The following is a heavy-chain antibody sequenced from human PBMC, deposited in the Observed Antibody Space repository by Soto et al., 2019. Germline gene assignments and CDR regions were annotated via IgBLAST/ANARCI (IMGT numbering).Heavy chain of an antibody. J-gene: IGHJ4*02. Sequence: KTSETLSLTCTVSGGSISSGGYYWSWIRQHPGKGLEWIGNIHYSGSTYYNPSLKSRVSISVDTSLSQFSLKLNSVTAADTAVYYCARCDILTGYYPHSFEYWGQGTLVTVSS. V-gene: IGHV4-31*03. CDR2: IHYSGST. CDR1: GGSISSGGYY. D-gene: IGHD3-9*01. CDR3: ARCDILTGYYPHSFEY.